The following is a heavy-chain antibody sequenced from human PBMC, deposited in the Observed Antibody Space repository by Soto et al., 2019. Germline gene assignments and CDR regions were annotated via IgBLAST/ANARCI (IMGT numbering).Heavy chain of an antibody. J-gene: IGHJ6*02. V-gene: IGHV3-33*03. CDR1: GFTFSNYG. CDR3: ARWAGPNAPAAMDV. D-gene: IGHD2-8*01. CDR2: IWFDGSNK. Sequence: QVQLVVSGGGVVQPGRSLRLSCATSGFTFSNYGIHWVRQAPGTGLEWVALIWFDGSNKYYADSVKGRFTISRDNSKNTLYLQMNSLRAEDTAVYYCARWAGPNAPAAMDVWGQGTTVTVSS.